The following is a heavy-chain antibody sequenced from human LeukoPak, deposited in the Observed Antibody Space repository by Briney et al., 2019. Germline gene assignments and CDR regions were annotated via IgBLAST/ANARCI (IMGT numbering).Heavy chain of an antibody. Sequence: GGSLRLSCAASGFTFSSYGMHWVRQAPGKGLEWVAFIRYDGSNKYYADSVKGRFTISRDNSKNTLYLQMNSLRAEDTAVYYCAKDHLGYCSSTSCPPVLVDGFDPWGQGALVTVSS. CDR1: GFTFSSYG. V-gene: IGHV3-30*02. J-gene: IGHJ5*02. D-gene: IGHD2-2*01. CDR2: IRYDGSNK. CDR3: AKDHLGYCSSTSCPPVLVDGFDP.